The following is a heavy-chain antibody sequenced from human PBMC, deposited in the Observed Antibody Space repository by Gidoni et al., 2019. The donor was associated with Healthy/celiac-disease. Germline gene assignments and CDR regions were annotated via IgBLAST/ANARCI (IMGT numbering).Heavy chain of an antibody. V-gene: IGHV4-4*02. J-gene: IGHJ6*02. D-gene: IGHD3-10*01. Sequence: QVQLQESGPGLVKPSGTLSLTCAVSGGSISSSNWWSWVRQPPGKGLEWIGEIYHSGSTNYNPSLKSRVTISVDKSKNQFSLKLSSVTAADTAVYYCARITMVRGVIITDERDYYYYGMDVWGQGTTVTVSS. CDR2: IYHSGST. CDR3: ARITMVRGVIITDERDYYYYGMDV. CDR1: GGSISSSNW.